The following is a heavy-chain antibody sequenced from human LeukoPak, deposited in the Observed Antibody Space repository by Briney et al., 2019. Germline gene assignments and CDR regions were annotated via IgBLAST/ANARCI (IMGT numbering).Heavy chain of an antibody. CDR2: ISGSGGST. Sequence: PGGSLRLSCAASGFTFSSYAMSWVRQAPGKGLEWVSAISGSGGSTYYADSVKGRFTISRDNSKNTLYLQMNSLRAEDTAVYYCAKRAYSGYDTQEYYFDYWGQGTLVTGSS. CDR1: GFTFSSYA. D-gene: IGHD5-12*01. CDR3: AKRAYSGYDTQEYYFDY. J-gene: IGHJ4*02. V-gene: IGHV3-23*01.